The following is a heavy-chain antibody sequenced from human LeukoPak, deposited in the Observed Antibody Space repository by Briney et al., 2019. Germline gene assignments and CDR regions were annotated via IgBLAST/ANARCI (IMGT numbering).Heavy chain of an antibody. D-gene: IGHD3-10*01. CDR3: ASGPLGMVRGVIDY. V-gene: IGHV3-21*01. J-gene: IGHJ4*02. CDR1: GFTFSSYS. CDR2: ISSSSSYI. Sequence: GGSLRLSCAASGFTFSSYSMNWVRQAPGKGLEWVSSISSSSSYIYYADSVKGRFTISRDNAKNSLYLQMNSLRAEDTAVYYCASGPLGMVRGVIDYWGQGTLVTVSS.